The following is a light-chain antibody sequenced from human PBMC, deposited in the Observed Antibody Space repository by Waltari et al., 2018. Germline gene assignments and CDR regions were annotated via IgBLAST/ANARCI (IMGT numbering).Light chain of an antibody. Sequence: EIVMTQSPATLSVSPGERATLSCRASQSVSSDLAWSQQTPVQAPRRLSYGASTRSTGIPARFSGSGSGTEFTLTISSMQSEDFAVYYCQQHNNWPLSFGGGTKVEIK. V-gene: IGKV3-15*01. J-gene: IGKJ4*01. CDR3: QQHNNWPLS. CDR1: QSVSSD. CDR2: GAS.